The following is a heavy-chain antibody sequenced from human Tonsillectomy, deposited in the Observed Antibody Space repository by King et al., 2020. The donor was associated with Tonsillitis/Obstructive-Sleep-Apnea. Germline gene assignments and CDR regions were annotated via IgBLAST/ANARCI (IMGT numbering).Heavy chain of an antibody. CDR1: GFTFSTYS. V-gene: IGHV3-48*02. Sequence: VPLVESGGGLVQPGGSLRLSCAASGFTFSTYSMNWVRPAPGKGLEWVSYISSSSSTVYYADSVKGRFTISRDNAKNSLYLQMNSLRDEDTAVYYCARDTSGMVVVPASFDYWGQGTLVTVSS. J-gene: IGHJ4*02. CDR2: ISSSSSTV. D-gene: IGHD2-2*01. CDR3: ARDTSGMVVVPASFDY.